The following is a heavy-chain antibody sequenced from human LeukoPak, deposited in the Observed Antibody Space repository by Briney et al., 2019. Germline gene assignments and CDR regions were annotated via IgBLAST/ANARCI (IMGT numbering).Heavy chain of an antibody. CDR1: GFTFSSYA. D-gene: IGHD3-22*01. CDR3: AKGVYYDGGFYFDH. V-gene: IGHV3-23*01. J-gene: IGHJ4*02. CDR2: ISDSGGNT. Sequence: GGSLRLSCAASGFTFSSYAMYWVRQAPGKGLDWVSAISDSGGNTYYADSVKGRFTISRDNSKNTLYLQMNSLRAEDTAVYYCAKGVYYDGGFYFDHWGQGTLVTVSS.